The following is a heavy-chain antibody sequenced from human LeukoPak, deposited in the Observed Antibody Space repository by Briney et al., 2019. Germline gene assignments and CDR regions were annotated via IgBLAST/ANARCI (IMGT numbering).Heavy chain of an antibody. CDR3: AKGGQSGIYSSLDY. CDR1: GFTFSSFA. Sequence: GGSLRLSCAASGFTFSSFAMSWVRQAPGKGMEWVSGISGDDGITYYADSVKGRFTISRDNSKNTLYLQINSLRAEDTAVYYCAKGGQSGIYSSLDYWGQGALVTVS. D-gene: IGHD1-26*01. V-gene: IGHV3-23*01. J-gene: IGHJ4*02. CDR2: ISGDDGIT.